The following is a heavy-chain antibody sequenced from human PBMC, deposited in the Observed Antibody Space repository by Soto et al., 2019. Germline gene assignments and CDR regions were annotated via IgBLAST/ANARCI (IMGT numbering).Heavy chain of an antibody. Sequence: QLQLQESGPGLVKPSETLSLTCTVSGGSISSSSYYWGWIRHPPGKGVEWIGNIFYSGNTYYNPSLRSRVTISVDTSKNQFSLKLSSVTAADTAAYYCARRPGGSGSYSWFDPWGQGTLVTVSS. CDR1: GGSISSSSYY. V-gene: IGHV4-39*01. CDR3: ARRPGGSGSYSWFDP. CDR2: IFYSGNT. J-gene: IGHJ5*02. D-gene: IGHD3-10*01.